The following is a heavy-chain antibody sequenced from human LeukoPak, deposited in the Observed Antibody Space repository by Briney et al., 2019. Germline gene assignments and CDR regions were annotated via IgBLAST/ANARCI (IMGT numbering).Heavy chain of an antibody. CDR1: GGTFSSYA. D-gene: IGHD6-6*01. CDR3: ARDMENTRSIAALKDYYYMDV. CDR2: IIPIFGTA. Sequence: SVKVSCKASGGTFSSYAISWVRQAPGQGLEWMGGIIPIFGTANYAQKFQGRVTITTDESTSTAYMELSSLRSEDTAVYYCARDMENTRSIAALKDYYYMDVWGKGTTVTVSS. J-gene: IGHJ6*03. V-gene: IGHV1-69*05.